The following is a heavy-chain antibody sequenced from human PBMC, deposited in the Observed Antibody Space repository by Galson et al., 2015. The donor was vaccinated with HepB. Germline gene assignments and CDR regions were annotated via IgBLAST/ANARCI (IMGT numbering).Heavy chain of an antibody. CDR3: ASGVVVAATGYFDY. D-gene: IGHD2-15*01. CDR2: IWYDGSDK. V-gene: IGHV3-33*01. Sequence: SLRLSCAASGFAFSSYGMHWVRQAPGKGLEWVAVIWYDGSDKYYADSVKGRFTISRDNSKNTLYLQMNSLRAEDTAVYYCASGVVVAATGYFDYWGQGTLVTVSS. CDR1: GFAFSSYG. J-gene: IGHJ4*02.